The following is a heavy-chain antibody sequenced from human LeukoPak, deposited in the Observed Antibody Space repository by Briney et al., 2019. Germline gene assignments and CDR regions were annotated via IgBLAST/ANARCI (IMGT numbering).Heavy chain of an antibody. J-gene: IGHJ3*02. CDR2: ISRSVHT. V-gene: IGHV3-23*01. CDR3: AKGESFAFAM. Sequence: GGSLTLSCVASGFTFSGYYMQWVSQAPGKGLGWVACISRSVHTYYRNSVRARSTISRDNSKDTLYLQMDSLRAEDTATYYCAKGESFAFAMWGQGTMVTVSS. CDR1: GFTFSGYY.